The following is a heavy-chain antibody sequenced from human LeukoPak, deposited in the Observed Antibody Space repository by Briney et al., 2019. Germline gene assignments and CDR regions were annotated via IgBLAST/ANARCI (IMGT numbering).Heavy chain of an antibody. CDR3: AKDPSLRFLEWLLTYGMDV. CDR1: GFTFSNSA. Sequence: GGSLRLSCAASGFTFSNSAMSWVRQAPGKGLEWVAGISGSDGRTYYADSVKGRFTISRDNSRNTLYLQMNSLRAEDTAVYYCAKDPSLRFLEWLLTYGMDVWGQGTTVTVSS. V-gene: IGHV3-23*01. CDR2: ISGSDGRT. D-gene: IGHD3-3*01. J-gene: IGHJ6*02.